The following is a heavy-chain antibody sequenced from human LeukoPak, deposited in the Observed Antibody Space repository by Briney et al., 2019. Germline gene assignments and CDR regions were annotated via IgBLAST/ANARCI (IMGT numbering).Heavy chain of an antibody. CDR1: GVSIKNYY. V-gene: IGHV4-59*08. CDR3: ARQAVIIPTGMEGPWFDP. J-gene: IGHJ5*02. D-gene: IGHD2/OR15-2a*01. CDR2: IYYAGSS. Sequence: SETLSLTCTVSGVSIKNYYWSWIRQPPGKGLEWIANIYYAGSSNYNPSLKSRVSVSIDASKNHLSLKLTSVTAADTAIFYCARQAVIIPTGMEGPWFDPWGQGTLVAVSS.